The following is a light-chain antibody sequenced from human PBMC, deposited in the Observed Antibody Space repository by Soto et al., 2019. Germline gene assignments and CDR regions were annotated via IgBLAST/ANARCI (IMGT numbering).Light chain of an antibody. CDR1: QSVDSTF. V-gene: IGKV3-20*01. CDR3: QQYMSSVT. CDR2: GVS. J-gene: IGKJ1*01. Sequence: EIVLTQSPGSLSLSPGERATLSCRASQSVDSTFFAWYQKKPGQAPRLLMYGVSKRATGIPDRFSGSGSGTDFTPTSSRLEPEDFAVYYCQQYMSSVTFGQGTRVEIK.